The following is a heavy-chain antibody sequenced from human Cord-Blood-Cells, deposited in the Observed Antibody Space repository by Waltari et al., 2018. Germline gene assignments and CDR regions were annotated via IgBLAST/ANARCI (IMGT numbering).Heavy chain of an antibody. D-gene: IGHD4-17*01. J-gene: IGHJ4*02. CDR2: IIPILGIA. CDR3: ATLGGYDYGDNY. CDR1: GGTFSSYT. Sequence: QVQLVQSGAEVKKPGSSVKVSCKASGGTFSSYTISWVRQAPGQGLEWMGMIIPILGIANDAQKFQGRVTITADKSTGTAYMELSSRRSEDTAVYYCATLGGYDYGDNYWGQGTLVTVSS. V-gene: IGHV1-69*02.